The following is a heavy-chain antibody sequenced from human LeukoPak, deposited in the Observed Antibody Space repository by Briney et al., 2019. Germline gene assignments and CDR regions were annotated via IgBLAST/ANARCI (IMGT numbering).Heavy chain of an antibody. CDR2: IRSKANNYAT. D-gene: IGHD3-22*01. CDR1: GTTFSGSA. Sequence: QAGGSLRLSCAASGTTFSGSAMHWVRQASGKGLEWVGRIRSKANNYATAYAASLKGRFSVSRDDSKNTAYLYMSNLETEDTAIYYCTRQFDGVGYYPDYWGQGTLVTVSS. CDR3: TRQFDGVGYYPDY. V-gene: IGHV3-73*01. J-gene: IGHJ4*02.